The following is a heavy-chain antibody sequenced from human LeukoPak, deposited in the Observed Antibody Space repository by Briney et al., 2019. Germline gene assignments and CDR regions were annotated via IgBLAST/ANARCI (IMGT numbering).Heavy chain of an antibody. CDR3: TTRPQRWLQLSGWFDP. V-gene: IGHV3-15*01. CDR2: IKRKTDGGTT. J-gene: IGHJ5*02. Sequence: GGSLRLSCAPSGFTFSNASMSWVRQAPGKGLEWVGRIKRKTDGGTTDYAAPVKGRFTISRDDSKNTLYLQMNSLKTEDTAVYYCTTRPQRWLQLSGWFDPWGQGTLVTVSS. CDR1: GFTFSNAS. D-gene: IGHD5-24*01.